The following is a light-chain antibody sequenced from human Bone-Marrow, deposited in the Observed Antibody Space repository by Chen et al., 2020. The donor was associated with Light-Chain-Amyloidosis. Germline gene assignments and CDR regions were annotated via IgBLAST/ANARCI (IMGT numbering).Light chain of an antibody. J-gene: IGLJ3*02. CDR1: SGSIATNY. CDR3: QSYQGSSQGV. Sequence: NFMLTQPHSVSESPGKTVIISCTRSSGSIATNYVQWYQQRPGSSPTTVIYEDDQRPSGVPDRFSGSIARSSNSASLTISGLKTEDEDDYDCQSYQGSSQGVFGGGTKLTVL. V-gene: IGLV6-57*01. CDR2: EDD.